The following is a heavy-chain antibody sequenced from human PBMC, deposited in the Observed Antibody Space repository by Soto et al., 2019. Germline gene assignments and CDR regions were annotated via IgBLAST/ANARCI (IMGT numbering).Heavy chain of an antibody. J-gene: IGHJ3*02. CDR3: ARDMGGYYDSSGYYRGPGAFDI. D-gene: IGHD3-22*01. V-gene: IGHV4-4*02. Sequence: SETLSLTYGVAGGSSSSSNGCSWVRQPPGKGLEWIGEMYHSGSTNYNPSLKSRVTISVDTSKNQFSLKLSSVTAADTAVYYCARDMGGYYDSSGYYRGPGAFDIWGQGTMVT. CDR2: MYHSGST. CDR1: GGSSSSSNG.